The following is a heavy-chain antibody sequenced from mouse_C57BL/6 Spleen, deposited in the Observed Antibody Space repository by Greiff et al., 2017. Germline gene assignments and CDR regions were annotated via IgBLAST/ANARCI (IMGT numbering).Heavy chain of an antibody. V-gene: IGHV1-64*01. CDR1: GYTFTSYW. CDR2: IHPNSGST. D-gene: IGHD3-2*02. CDR3: ASPDSSGYGEAMDY. Sequence: QVQLQQPGAELVKPGASVKLSCKASGYTFTSYWMHWVKQRPGQGLEWIGMIHPNSGSTNYNEKFKSKATLTVDKSSSPAYMQLSSLTSEDSAVYYCASPDSSGYGEAMDYWGQGTSVTVSS. J-gene: IGHJ4*01.